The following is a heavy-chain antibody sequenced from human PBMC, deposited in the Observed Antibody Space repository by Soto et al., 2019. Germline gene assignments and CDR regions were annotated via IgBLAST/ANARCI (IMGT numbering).Heavy chain of an antibody. CDR2: IWYDGSNK. D-gene: IGHD3-16*02. CDR1: GFTFSSYG. J-gene: IGHJ4*02. CDR3: ARDLDDYVWGSYRYTARFGY. V-gene: IGHV3-33*01. Sequence: PGGSLRLSCAASGFTFSSYGMHWVRQAPGKGLEWVAVIWYDGSNKYYADSVKGRFTISRDNSKNTLYLQMNSLRAEDTAVYYCARDLDDYVWGSYRYTARFGYWGQGTLVTVSS.